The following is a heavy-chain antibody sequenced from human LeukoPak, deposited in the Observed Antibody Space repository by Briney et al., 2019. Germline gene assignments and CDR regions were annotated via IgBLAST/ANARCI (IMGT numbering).Heavy chain of an antibody. Sequence: PSETLSLTCAVYGGSFSGYFWSWIRQPPGKGLEWIGSIYYTGNTYYNPSLKSRVTISVDTSKNQFSLKLSPVTAADTAVYYCVRHQEGMVRGVLYYMDVWGTGTTVTISS. CDR2: IYYTGNT. CDR1: GGSFSGYF. CDR3: VRHQEGMVRGVLYYMDV. J-gene: IGHJ6*03. V-gene: IGHV4-34*01. D-gene: IGHD3-10*01.